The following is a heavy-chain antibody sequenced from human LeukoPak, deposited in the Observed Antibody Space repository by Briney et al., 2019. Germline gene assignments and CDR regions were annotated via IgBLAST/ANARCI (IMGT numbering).Heavy chain of an antibody. V-gene: IGHV5-51*01. CDR2: IYRTETHT. CDR3: ARLVTIFGVVIPPAY. D-gene: IGHD3-3*01. CDR1: GYSFCSYW. J-gene: IGHJ4*02. Sequence: GESLKIPCKSSGYSFCSYWIDWVRHISGKGLEWMGIIYRTETHTRYCPSCQGPVTISPGQSISTAYLQWSRPKTPDTAMHYRARLVTIFGVVIPPAYWGQGTLVTVSS.